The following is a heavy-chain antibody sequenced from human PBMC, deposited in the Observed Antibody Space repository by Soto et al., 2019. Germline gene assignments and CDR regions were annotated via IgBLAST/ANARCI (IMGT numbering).Heavy chain of an antibody. CDR2: IIPIFGTA. J-gene: IGHJ4*02. D-gene: IGHD5-12*01. CDR1: GRTFSSYA. Sequence: SVKVSCKASGRTFSSYAISLVRQAPGQGLEWMGGIIPIFGTANYAQKFQGRVTITADESTSTAYMELSSLRSEDTAVYYCAREGDGYNFPFDYWGQGTLVTVSS. V-gene: IGHV1-69*01. CDR3: AREGDGYNFPFDY.